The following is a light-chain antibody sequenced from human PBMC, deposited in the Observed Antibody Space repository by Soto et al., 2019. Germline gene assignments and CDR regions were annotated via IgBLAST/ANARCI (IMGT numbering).Light chain of an antibody. J-gene: IGKJ1*01. CDR2: AAS. CDR1: QGLSSY. CDR3: LQHDSYPWT. Sequence: IQLTQSPSSLSASVGDRVTITCRASQGLSSYLAWYQQKPGKAPKLLIYAASTLQSGVPSRFSGSESGTEFTLTISSLQPEDFATYFCLQHDSYPWTFGQGTKVDIK. V-gene: IGKV1-9*01.